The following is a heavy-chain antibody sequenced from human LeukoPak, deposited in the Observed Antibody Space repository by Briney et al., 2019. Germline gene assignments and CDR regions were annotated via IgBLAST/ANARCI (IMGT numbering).Heavy chain of an antibody. V-gene: IGHV4-34*01. Sequence: PSETLSLTCAVYGGSFSGNYWSWIRHPPGKGLEWIREINHSGTTNYNPSLKSRVTISVDTSKNQFSLKLSSVTAADTAVYYCARPYSNYTLYLDYWGQETLVTVSS. CDR2: INHSGTT. CDR1: GGSFSGNY. J-gene: IGHJ4*02. D-gene: IGHD4-11*01. CDR3: ARPYSNYTLYLDY.